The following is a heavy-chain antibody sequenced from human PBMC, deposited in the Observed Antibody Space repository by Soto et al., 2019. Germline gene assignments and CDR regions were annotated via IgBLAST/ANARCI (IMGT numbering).Heavy chain of an antibody. CDR2: VSSEGGTQ. Sequence: QVQLVESGGGVVQPGRSLRLSCTASGFTFSTYAMQWVRQAPGKGLEWVAVVSSEGGTQFYADSVKGRFTISRDNSKNSLYLQMSSLTTEDAAIYYCARENYYGGHVIGSLDLLGRGTLVSVSS. CDR3: ARENYYGGHVIGSLDL. CDR1: GFTFSTYA. J-gene: IGHJ2*01. D-gene: IGHD3-22*01. V-gene: IGHV3-30-3*01.